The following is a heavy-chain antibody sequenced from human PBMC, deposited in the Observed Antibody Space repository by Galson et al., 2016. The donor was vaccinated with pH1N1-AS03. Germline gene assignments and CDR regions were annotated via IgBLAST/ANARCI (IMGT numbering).Heavy chain of an antibody. V-gene: IGHV3-11*01. Sequence: SLRLSCAASGFTFTDYYITWIRQAPGKGLELISYISSRGSTKYYAHSVKGRVPISRDDTKKSVYLQMDRLRVEDTAVYYCARDWGFSWTSRPTFDFWGQGTMVAVSA. J-gene: IGHJ3*01. CDR1: GFTFTDYY. D-gene: IGHD6-13*01. CDR2: ISSRGSTK. CDR3: ARDWGFSWTSRPTFDF.